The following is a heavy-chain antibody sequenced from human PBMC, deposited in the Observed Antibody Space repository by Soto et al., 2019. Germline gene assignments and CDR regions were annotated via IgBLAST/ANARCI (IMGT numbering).Heavy chain of an antibody. V-gene: IGHV4-31*03. CDR1: GGSISSGGYY. CDR3: ARVSRGYSYGLSYYYYGMDV. D-gene: IGHD5-18*01. CDR2: IYYSGST. J-gene: IGHJ6*02. Sequence: SETLSLTCTVSGGSISSGGYYWSWIRQHPGKGLGWIGYIYYSGSTYYNPSLKSRVTVSVDTSKNQFSLKLSSVTAADTAVYYCARVSRGYSYGLSYYYYGMDVWGQGTTVTVSS.